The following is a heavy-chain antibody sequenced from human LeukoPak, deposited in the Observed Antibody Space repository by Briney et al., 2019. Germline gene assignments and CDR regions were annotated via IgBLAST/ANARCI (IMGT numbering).Heavy chain of an antibody. CDR1: GFTFSSYW. V-gene: IGHV3-23*01. CDR3: AKGGYDFWSAPGLFDY. D-gene: IGHD3-3*01. Sequence: PGGSLRLSCAASGFTFSSYWMSWVRQAPGKGLEWVSAISGSGGSTYYADSVKGRFTISRDNSKNTLYLQMNSLRAEDTAVYYCAKGGYDFWSAPGLFDYWGQGTLVTVSS. CDR2: ISGSGGST. J-gene: IGHJ4*02.